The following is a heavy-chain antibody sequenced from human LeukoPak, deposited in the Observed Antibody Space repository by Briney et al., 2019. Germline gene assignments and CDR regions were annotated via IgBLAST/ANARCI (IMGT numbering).Heavy chain of an antibody. J-gene: IGHJ5*02. CDR1: GFTFSSYS. D-gene: IGHD3-22*01. Sequence: GSLRLSCAASGFTFSSYSMNWVRQAPGKGLEWASSISSSSSYIYYADSVKGRFTISRDNAKNSLYLQMNSLGAEDTAVYYCARDPPYYDSSGEGPWGQGTLVTVSS. CDR2: ISSSSSYI. V-gene: IGHV3-21*01. CDR3: ARDPPYYDSSGEGP.